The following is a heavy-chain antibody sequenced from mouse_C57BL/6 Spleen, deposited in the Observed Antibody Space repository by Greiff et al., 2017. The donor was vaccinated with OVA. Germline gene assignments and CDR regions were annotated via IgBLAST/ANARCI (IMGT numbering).Heavy chain of an antibody. CDR3: ARQNDGSTPGDWYFDV. D-gene: IGHD1-1*01. Sequence: EVKLMESGGGLVQPGGSLKLSCAASGFTFSDYGMAWVRQAPRKGPEWVAFISTLAYSIYYADTVTGRFTISRENAKNTLYLEMSSLRSEDTAMYYCARQNDGSTPGDWYFDVWGTGTTVTVSS. CDR2: ISTLAYSI. V-gene: IGHV5-15*01. J-gene: IGHJ1*03. CDR1: GFTFSDYG.